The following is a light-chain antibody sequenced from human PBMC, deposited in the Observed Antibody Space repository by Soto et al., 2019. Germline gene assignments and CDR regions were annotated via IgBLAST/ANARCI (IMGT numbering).Light chain of an antibody. CDR3: TSYTTSSTQV. CDR1: SSDVAYYNY. V-gene: IGLV2-14*01. Sequence: QSALTQSASVSGSPGQSITISCTGTSSDVAYYNYVSWYQHHPGKAPKLIIYDVNNRPSGVSNRFSGSKSGNTASLTISGLQTEDEADYYCTSYTTSSTQVFGGGTKLTVL. CDR2: DVN. J-gene: IGLJ3*02.